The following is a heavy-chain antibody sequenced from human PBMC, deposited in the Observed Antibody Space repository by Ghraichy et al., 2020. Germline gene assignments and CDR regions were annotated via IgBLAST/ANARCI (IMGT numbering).Heavy chain of an antibody. CDR2: IYSGGST. V-gene: IGHV3-53*01. CDR3: ARVNRDYYYGMDV. CDR1: GFTVSSNY. J-gene: IGHJ6*02. D-gene: IGHD1-14*01. Sequence: GESLNISCAASGFTVSSNYMSWVRQAPGKGLEWVSVIYSGGSTYYADSVKGRFTISRDNSKNTLYLQMNSLRAEDTAVYYCARVNRDYYYGMDVWGQGTTVTVSS.